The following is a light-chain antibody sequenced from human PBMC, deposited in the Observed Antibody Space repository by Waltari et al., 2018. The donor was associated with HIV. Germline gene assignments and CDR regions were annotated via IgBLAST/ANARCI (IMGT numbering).Light chain of an antibody. J-gene: IGKJ4*01. CDR3: QQRSNWPPA. CDR1: QSVSSY. Sequence: EIVLTQSPATLSLSPGERASQSVSSYFAWYQQKPGQAPRLLIYDASKRATGIPARFSGSGSGTDFTLTINSLEPEDFAVYYCQQRSNWPPAFGGGTKVEIK. V-gene: IGKV3-11*01. CDR2: DAS.